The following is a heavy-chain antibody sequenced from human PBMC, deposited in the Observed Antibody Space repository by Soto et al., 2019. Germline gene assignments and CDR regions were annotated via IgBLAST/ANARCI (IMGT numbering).Heavy chain of an antibody. CDR3: ARLRRITIFGANGYYYDY. CDR2: IDWDDDK. V-gene: IGHV2-70*11. Sequence: GSGPTLVNPTQTLTLTCTFSGFSLSTSGMCVSRIRQPPGKALEWLARIDWDDDKYYSTSLKTRLTISKDTSKNQVVLTLTNMGPVDTATYYCARLRRITIFGANGYYYDYWGQGSLVTVSS. D-gene: IGHD3-3*01. J-gene: IGHJ4*02. CDR1: GFSLSTSGMC.